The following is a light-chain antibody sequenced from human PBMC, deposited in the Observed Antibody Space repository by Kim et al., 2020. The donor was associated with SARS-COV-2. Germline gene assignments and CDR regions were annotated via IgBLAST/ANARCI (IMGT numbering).Light chain of an antibody. Sequence: SVALGQTARSTCGGNNIGSKNVHWYQQKPGQAPVLVIYRDSNRPSGIPERFSGSNSGNTATLTISRAQAGDEADYYCQVWDSSNYVFGTGTKVTVL. CDR2: RDS. CDR3: QVWDSSNYV. J-gene: IGLJ1*01. V-gene: IGLV3-9*01. CDR1: NIGSKN.